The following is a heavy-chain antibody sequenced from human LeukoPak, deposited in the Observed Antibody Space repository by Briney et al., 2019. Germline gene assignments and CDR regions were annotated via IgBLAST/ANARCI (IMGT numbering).Heavy chain of an antibody. CDR1: GGSFSGYY. CDR2: INHSGST. V-gene: IGHV4-34*01. CDR3: ARRRFSPTGYCSSTSCYAYLGWFDP. D-gene: IGHD2-2*01. Sequence: SETLSLTCAVYGGSFSGYYWSWIRQPPGKGLEWIGEINHSGSTNYNPSLKSRVTISVDTSKNQFSLKLSSVTAADTAVYYCARRRFSPTGYCSSTSCYAYLGWFDPWGQGTLVTVSS. J-gene: IGHJ5*02.